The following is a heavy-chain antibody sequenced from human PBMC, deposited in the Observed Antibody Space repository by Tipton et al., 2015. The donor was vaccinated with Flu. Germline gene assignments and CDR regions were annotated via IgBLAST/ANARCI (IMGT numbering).Heavy chain of an antibody. CDR3: ARKAGGYDK. D-gene: IGHD5-12*01. CDR1: GYSFSDHW. Sequence: VQLVQSGAEVKKPGEPLKISCKGSGYSFSDHWIAWVRQLPGKGLEWMGIIYPGDSDTRYRPSFQGQVTFSADTSTSTAYLQWTSLKAAGTAMYFCARKAGGYDKWGQGTLVSVSS. J-gene: IGHJ4*02. CDR2: IYPGDSDT. V-gene: IGHV5-51*03.